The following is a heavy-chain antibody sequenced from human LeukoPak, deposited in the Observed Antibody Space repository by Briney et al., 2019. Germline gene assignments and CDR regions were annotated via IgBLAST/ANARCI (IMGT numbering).Heavy chain of an antibody. CDR2: IIPIFGTA. CDR1: GGTFSSYA. V-gene: IGHV1-69*13. D-gene: IGHD6-19*01. CDR3: ARGAVAGTLHFDL. J-gene: IGHJ2*01. Sequence: GASVRVSCKASGGTFSSYAISWVRQAPGQGLEWMGGIIPIFGTANYAQKLQGRVTITADESTSTAYMELSSLRSEDTAVYYCARGAVAGTLHFDLWGRGTLVTVSS.